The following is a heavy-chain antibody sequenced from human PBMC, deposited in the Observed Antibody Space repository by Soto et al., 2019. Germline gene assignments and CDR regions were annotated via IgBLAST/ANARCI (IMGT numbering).Heavy chain of an antibody. V-gene: IGHV3-30-3*01. D-gene: IGHD6-13*01. J-gene: IGHJ6*02. CDR1: GFTFSSYA. CDR2: ISYDGSNK. CDR3: ARGGIGSSSQAYYYGMDV. Sequence: QVQLVESGGGVVQPGRSLRLSCAASGFTFSSYAMHWVRQAPGKGLEWVAVISYDGSNKYYADSVKGRFTISRDNSKNTLYLQMHSLGAEDTAVYYCARGGIGSSSQAYYYGMDVWGQGTTVTVSS.